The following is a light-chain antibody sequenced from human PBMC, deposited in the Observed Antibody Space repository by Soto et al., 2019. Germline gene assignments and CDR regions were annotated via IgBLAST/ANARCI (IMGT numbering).Light chain of an antibody. CDR1: QSVSSNF. CDR3: QQYGDSLFT. CDR2: GAS. V-gene: IGKV3-20*01. Sequence: EIVLTQSPGTLSLSPGERATLSCRASQSVSSNFLAWYQHKPGQAPRLLIYGASSMATGIPDRFSGSGSGTDFTLTISRLEPEDFAVFYCQQYGDSLFTFGPGTKVDIK. J-gene: IGKJ3*01.